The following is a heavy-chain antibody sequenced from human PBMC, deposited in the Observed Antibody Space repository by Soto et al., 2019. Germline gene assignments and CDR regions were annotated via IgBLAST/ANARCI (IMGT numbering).Heavy chain of an antibody. CDR2: IFSKDER. Sequence: QVTVKESGPVLVKPTETLTLTCTFSGFSLSNAGLGVSWIRQPPRKALEWLAHIFSKDERSYSTSLKSRLTISKDTSKSQVVLIMTNLDPVDTATYYCASTYSTSWYWFDPWGQGTLVTVSS. V-gene: IGHV2-26*01. D-gene: IGHD6-13*01. CDR3: ASTYSTSWYWFDP. J-gene: IGHJ5*02. CDR1: GFSLSNAGLG.